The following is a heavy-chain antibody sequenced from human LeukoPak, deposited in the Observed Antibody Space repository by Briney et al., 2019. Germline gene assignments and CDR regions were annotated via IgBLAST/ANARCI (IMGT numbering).Heavy chain of an antibody. CDR3: AKHCGGDCFRDFDS. Sequence: GGSLRLSCAASGFTFSSYSMNWVRQAPGRGLEWVSVIGPSGGDIIYADSVKGRFTISRDNSANTLYLQMNSLRAEDTAVYYCAKHCGGDCFRDFDSWGQGTLVTVSS. D-gene: IGHD2-21*02. V-gene: IGHV3-23*01. CDR1: GFTFSSYS. J-gene: IGHJ4*02. CDR2: IGPSGGDI.